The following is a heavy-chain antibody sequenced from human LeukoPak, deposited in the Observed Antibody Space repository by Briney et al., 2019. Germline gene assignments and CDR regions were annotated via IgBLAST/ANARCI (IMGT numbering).Heavy chain of an antibody. J-gene: IGHJ1*01. CDR3: ARDSSGTFQH. D-gene: IGHD3-22*01. CDR1: GLTFSNYG. Sequence: GGSLRLSCAASGLTFSNYGMHWVRQAPGKGLEWVAVIWYDGSNKYYADSVKGRFTISRDNSKNTLDLQMNSLRAEDTAVYYCARDSSGTFQHWGQGTLVTVSS. V-gene: IGHV3-33*01. CDR2: IWYDGSNK.